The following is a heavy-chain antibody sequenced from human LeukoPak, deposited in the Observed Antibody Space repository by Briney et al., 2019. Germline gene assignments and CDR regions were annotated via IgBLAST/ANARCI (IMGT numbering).Heavy chain of an antibody. D-gene: IGHD3-16*01. CDR2: IYYSGTT. CDR1: GGSISSYY. Sequence: SETLSLTCIVSGGSISSYYWSWIRQPPGKGLEWIGYIYYSGTTNYNPSLKSRVTLSVDTSKNQFSLKLNSVTAADTAVYYCARASVLLSADYWGQGTLVTVSS. V-gene: IGHV4-59*01. CDR3: ARASVLLSADY. J-gene: IGHJ4*02.